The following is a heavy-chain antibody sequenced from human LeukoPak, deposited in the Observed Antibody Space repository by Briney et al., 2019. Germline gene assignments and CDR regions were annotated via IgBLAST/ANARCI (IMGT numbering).Heavy chain of an antibody. CDR2: INPRGGST. Sequence: ASVKVSCKASGYTFTRYYIHWVRQAPGQGLEWMGIINPRGGSTSYAQKFQGRVTMTRDTSTSTVYVELSSLRSEDTAVYYCTRHFRVTTVSTPDYWGQGTLVTVSS. J-gene: IGHJ4*02. D-gene: IGHD4-11*01. CDR1: GYTFTRYY. V-gene: IGHV1-46*01. CDR3: TRHFRVTTVSTPDY.